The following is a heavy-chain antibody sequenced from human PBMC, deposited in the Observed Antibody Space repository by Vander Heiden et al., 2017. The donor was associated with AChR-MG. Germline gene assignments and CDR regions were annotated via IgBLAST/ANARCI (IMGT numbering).Heavy chain of an antibody. D-gene: IGHD6-19*01. CDR2: SYYSGST. CDR3: ASASSGWDWYFDL. J-gene: IGHJ2*01. Sequence: QLQLQESGPGLVKPSETLSLTCTVSGGSISSSRYYWGWIRQPPGKGLEWIGSSYYSGSTYYNPSLKSRVTISVDTSKNQFSLKLSAVTAADTAVYYCASASSGWDWYFDLWGRGTLVTVSS. V-gene: IGHV4-39*01. CDR1: GGSISSSRYY.